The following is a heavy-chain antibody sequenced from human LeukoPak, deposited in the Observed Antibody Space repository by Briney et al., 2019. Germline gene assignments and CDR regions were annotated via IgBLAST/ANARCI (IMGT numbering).Heavy chain of an antibody. V-gene: IGHV2-70*01. Sequence: SGPALVIPRQTLTLTCTFSGFSLSTSGMCVILIRQPPGNALECRALIDLDDDRYYSTSLKTRLTISKDPSKTQVVLTMTNMDPVNTATYYCARTKWGSNWFDPWGQGTLVTVSS. D-gene: IGHD7-27*01. CDR1: GFSLSTSGMC. J-gene: IGHJ5*02. CDR2: IDLDDDR. CDR3: ARTKWGSNWFDP.